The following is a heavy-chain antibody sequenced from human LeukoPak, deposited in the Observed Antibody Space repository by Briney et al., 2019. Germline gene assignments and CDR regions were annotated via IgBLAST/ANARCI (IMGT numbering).Heavy chain of an antibody. J-gene: IGHJ6*03. Sequence: SVKVTCKASAGTFSSYANTWVRHPPAQGLELMGRIIPSFDTANYAQKYQGRVTITTDESTSTAYMELSSLRSEDTAVYYCARSYYGDYYMDVWGKGTTVTVSS. D-gene: IGHD4-17*01. CDR2: IIPSFDTA. CDR3: ARSYYGDYYMDV. CDR1: AGTFSSYA. V-gene: IGHV1-69*05.